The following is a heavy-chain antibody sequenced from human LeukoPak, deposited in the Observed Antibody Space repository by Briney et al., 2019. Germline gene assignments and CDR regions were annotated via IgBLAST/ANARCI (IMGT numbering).Heavy chain of an antibody. J-gene: IGHJ6*03. CDR3: ARLRFFPFYYMDV. CDR2: ISSSGSTI. Sequence: PGGSLRLSCAASGFTFSDYYMSWIRQAPGKGLEWVSYISSSGSTIYYADSVKGRFTISRDNAKNSLYLQMNSQRAEDTAVYYCARLRFFPFYYMDVWGKGTTVTVSS. D-gene: IGHD3-3*01. V-gene: IGHV3-11*04. CDR1: GFTFSDYY.